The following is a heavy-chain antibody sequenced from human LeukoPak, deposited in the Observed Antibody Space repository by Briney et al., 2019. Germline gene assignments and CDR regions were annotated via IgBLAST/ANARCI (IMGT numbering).Heavy chain of an antibody. J-gene: IGHJ4*02. V-gene: IGHV4-39*01. CDR1: GGSVSSISFH. Sequence: SETLSLTCTVSGGSVSSISFHWAWIRQPPGKGLEWIGSIYYSGSTYYNPSLRSRVTISVDTSMNQFSLKLNSVTAADTAVYYCARLASTCTGGSCYQYYFDYWGQGTLVTVSS. CDR3: ARLASTCTGGSCYQYYFDY. D-gene: IGHD2-15*01. CDR2: IYYSGST.